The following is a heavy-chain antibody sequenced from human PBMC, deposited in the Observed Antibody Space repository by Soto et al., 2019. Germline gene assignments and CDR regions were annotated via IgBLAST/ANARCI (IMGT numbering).Heavy chain of an antibody. Sequence: QVQLQESGPGLVKPSQTLSLTCTVSGGSISSGGYHWNWIRQHPGKGLEWIGYIYYSGGTYYNPSLKSRVTISVDTSKNQFSLKLSSVTAADTAMYYGAREPSIWGQGTLVTVSS. CDR3: AREPSI. CDR1: GGSISSGGYH. CDR2: IYYSGGT. J-gene: IGHJ4*02. V-gene: IGHV4-31*03.